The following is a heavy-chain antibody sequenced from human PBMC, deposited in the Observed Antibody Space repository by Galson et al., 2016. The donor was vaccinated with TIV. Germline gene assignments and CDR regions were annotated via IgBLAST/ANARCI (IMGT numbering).Heavy chain of an antibody. D-gene: IGHD1-26*01. V-gene: IGHV3-30-3*01. Sequence: SLRLSCAASGFTFSSYAMHWVRQAPGKGLEWVAVISYDGSNKFYADSVKGRFTISRDNSKNTLYLQMKSLRAEDTAVYYCARDPSHWELDFWGQGTLVTVSS. J-gene: IGHJ4*02. CDR1: GFTFSSYA. CDR2: ISYDGSNK. CDR3: ARDPSHWELDF.